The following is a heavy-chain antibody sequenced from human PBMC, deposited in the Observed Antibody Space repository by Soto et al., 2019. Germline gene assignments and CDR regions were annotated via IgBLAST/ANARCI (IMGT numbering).Heavy chain of an antibody. D-gene: IGHD3-9*01. V-gene: IGHV3-21*02. J-gene: IGHJ6*03. CDR2: INEDSTYI. CDR1: GFAFNTYS. CDR3: VRDLGRYFRSGYMDL. Sequence: EVQLVESGGGLVKPGGSLRLSCTASGFAFNTYSMNWVRQAPGKGLEWVSSINEDSTYIYYADSLRGRITISRDNAKDSLFLQMNSPRPDDTAVYYCVRDLGRYFRSGYMDLWGDGATVTVSS.